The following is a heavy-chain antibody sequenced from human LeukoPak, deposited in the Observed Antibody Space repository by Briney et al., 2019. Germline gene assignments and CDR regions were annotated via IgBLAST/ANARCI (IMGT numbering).Heavy chain of an antibody. D-gene: IGHD6-13*01. V-gene: IGHV1-8*01. CDR3: ARGITAGYDY. J-gene: IGHJ4*02. CDR2: MNPNSGYT. Sequence: ASVKVSCKASGYTFSSFDIKWVRQATGQGLEWMGWMNPNSGYTDYAQRFQGRVTMTRDTSINTAYMELSSLTSEDTAVYYCARGITAGYDYWGQGSLVTVSS. CDR1: GYTFSSFD.